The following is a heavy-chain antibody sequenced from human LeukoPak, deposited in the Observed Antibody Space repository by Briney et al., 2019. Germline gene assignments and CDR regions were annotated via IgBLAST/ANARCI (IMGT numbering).Heavy chain of an antibody. J-gene: IGHJ4*02. CDR2: ISSSSSNI. CDR3: ARDPEDIDY. Sequence: GGSLRLSCAASGFTFSSYSMNWVRQAPGRGLEWVSYISSSSSNIYYADSVKDRFTISRDNAKSSVYLQMNSLRAEDTAVYYCARDPEDIDYWGQGTLVTVSS. V-gene: IGHV3-48*01. CDR1: GFTFSSYS.